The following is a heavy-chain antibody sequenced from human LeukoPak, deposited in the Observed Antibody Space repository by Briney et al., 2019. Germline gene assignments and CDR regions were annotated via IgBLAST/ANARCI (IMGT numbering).Heavy chain of an antibody. J-gene: IGHJ4*02. CDR3: ARGLYDILTGYNAPFDY. D-gene: IGHD3-9*01. V-gene: IGHV4-34*01. CDR1: GGSFRGYY. Sequence: SETLSLTCAVYGGSFRGYYWSWIRQPPGKGLEWIGEINHSGSTNYNPSLKSRVTISVDTSKNQFSLKLSSVTAADTAVYYCARGLYDILTGYNAPFDYWGQGTLVTVSS. CDR2: INHSGST.